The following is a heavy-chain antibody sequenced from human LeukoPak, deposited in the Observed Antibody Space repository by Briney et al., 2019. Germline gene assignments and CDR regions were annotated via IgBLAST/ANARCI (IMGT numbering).Heavy chain of an antibody. D-gene: IGHD3-10*01. V-gene: IGHV4-59*01. J-gene: IGHJ4*02. Sequence: SETLSLTCTVSGGSFSGYYWSWIRQPPGKGREGIGDTNYRGGTNYNPSLNSRATISVDTSKTQFSLKLSSVTAADTAVYYCARGLIGFGELYLDYWGQGTLVTVSS. CDR2: TNYRGGT. CDR1: GGSFSGYY. CDR3: ARGLIGFGELYLDY.